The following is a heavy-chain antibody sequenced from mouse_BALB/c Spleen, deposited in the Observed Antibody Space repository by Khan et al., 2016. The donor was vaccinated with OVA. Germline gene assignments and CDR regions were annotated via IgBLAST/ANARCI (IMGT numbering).Heavy chain of an antibody. D-gene: IGHD2-4*01. CDR2: ISYSGST. CDR1: GYSITSDYA. Sequence: EVQLQESGPGLVKPSQSLSLTCTVTGYSITSDYAWNWIRQFPGNKLEWMGYISYSGSTSYNPSLKSRISITRATSKNQFFLQLNSVTTEDTATYYCAREGYDYDYAMDYWGQGTSVTVSS. V-gene: IGHV3-2*02. J-gene: IGHJ4*01. CDR3: AREGYDYDYAMDY.